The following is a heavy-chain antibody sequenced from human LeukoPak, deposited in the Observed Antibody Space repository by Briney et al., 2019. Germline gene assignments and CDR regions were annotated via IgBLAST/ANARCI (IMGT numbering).Heavy chain of an antibody. V-gene: IGHV4-34*01. J-gene: IGHJ4*02. CDR2: INHSGST. Sequence: SETLSLTCGVYGGSFSGYYWSWIRQPPGKGLEWIGEINHSGSTNYNPSLKSRVTISVDTSKNQFSLKLSSVTAADTAVYYCAREVGGGPDYWGQGTLVTVSS. CDR3: AREVGGGPDY. CDR1: GGSFSGYY. D-gene: IGHD3-16*01.